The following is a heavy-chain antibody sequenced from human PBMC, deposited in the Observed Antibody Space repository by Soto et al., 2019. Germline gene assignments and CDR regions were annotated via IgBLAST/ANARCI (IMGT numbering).Heavy chain of an antibody. CDR1: GGSISSGGYF. D-gene: IGHD6-13*01. Sequence: QVQLQESGPGLVKPSQTLSLTCTVSGGSISSGGYFWSWVRQHPGKGLEGIGNIYYSGRTYYNPSLKSRVTTSVDTSKNQFSLKLSSVTAADTAVYYCARFAKEENPKVGSWYYFDYWGPGTRVSVSS. CDR2: IYYSGRT. V-gene: IGHV4-31*03. CDR3: ARFAKEENPKVGSWYYFDY. J-gene: IGHJ4*02.